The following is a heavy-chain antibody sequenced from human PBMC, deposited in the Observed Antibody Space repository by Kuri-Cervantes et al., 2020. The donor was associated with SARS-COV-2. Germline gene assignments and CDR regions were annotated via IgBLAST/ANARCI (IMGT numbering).Heavy chain of an antibody. D-gene: IGHD3-3*01. CDR2: TNHSGST. CDR3: ARVWGWSGYYFHYGMDV. CDR1: GGSFSGYY. Sequence: GSLRLSCAVYGGSFSGYYWSWIRQPPGKGLEWIGETNHSGSTNYNPSLKSRVTISVDTSKNQFSLKLSSVTAADTAVYYCARVWGWSGYYFHYGMDVWGQGTTVTVSS. V-gene: IGHV4-34*01. J-gene: IGHJ6*02.